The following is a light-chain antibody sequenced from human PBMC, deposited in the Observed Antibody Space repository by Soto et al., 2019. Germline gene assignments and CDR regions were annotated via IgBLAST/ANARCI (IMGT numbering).Light chain of an antibody. CDR3: HQRQSWPRT. CDR2: GAS. J-gene: IGKJ1*01. Sequence: VVMTQSPATLSVSPGERATLSCMASQSLSNNLAWYQQKPGQAPRLLIYGASNRATGIPARFSGSGSGTDFTLTISSLEPEDFAVYYCHQRQSWPRTFGQGTKVDIK. V-gene: IGKV3D-15*01. CDR1: QSLSNN.